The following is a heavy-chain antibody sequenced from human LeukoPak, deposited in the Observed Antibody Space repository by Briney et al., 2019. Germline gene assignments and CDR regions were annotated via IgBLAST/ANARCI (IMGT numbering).Heavy chain of an antibody. J-gene: IGHJ6*03. D-gene: IGHD7-27*01. Sequence: GGSLRLSCAASGFTFSDYYMSWIRQAPGKVLEWVSYISSSGSTIYYADSVKGRFTISRDNAKNSLYLQMNSLRAEDTAVYYCARDGDFLYYYYYMDVWGKGTTVTVSS. V-gene: IGHV3-11*04. CDR2: ISSSGSTI. CDR1: GFTFSDYY. CDR3: ARDGDFLYYYYYMDV.